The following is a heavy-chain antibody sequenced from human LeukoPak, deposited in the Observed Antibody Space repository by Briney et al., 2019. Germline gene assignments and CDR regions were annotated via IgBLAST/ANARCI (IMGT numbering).Heavy chain of an antibody. D-gene: IGHD2-15*01. CDR3: ARTPEKHIDY. J-gene: IGHJ4*02. CDR2: FSVYTGHT. Sequence: ASVKLSCKASDYIFTFYNITWVRQAPGQGLEWMGRFSVYTGHTDFARNFQDRVTMTADTYTTTAYMELKSLRSDDTAVYYCARTPEKHIDYWGQGTLVTVSS. V-gene: IGHV1-18*01. CDR1: DYIFTFYN.